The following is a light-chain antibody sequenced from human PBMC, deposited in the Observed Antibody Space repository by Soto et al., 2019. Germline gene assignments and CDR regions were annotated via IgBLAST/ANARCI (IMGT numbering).Light chain of an antibody. J-gene: IGKJ4*02. CDR2: DAS. Sequence: IVMTHSPATRTISPCDKATLSSRASLSVSRNLAWYQQKPGQAPRLLIFDASTRATGIPARFSGSGSGTEFTLTITSLQSEDFAVYYCQQYNAWPRTFGGGTKVDIK. CDR1: LSVSRN. CDR3: QQYNAWPRT. V-gene: IGKV3-15*01.